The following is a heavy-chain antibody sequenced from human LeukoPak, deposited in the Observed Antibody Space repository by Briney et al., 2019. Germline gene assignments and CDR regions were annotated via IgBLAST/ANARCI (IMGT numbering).Heavy chain of an antibody. CDR3: ARDKSWGYCSSTSCTRQINWFDP. CDR1: GGSISSYY. D-gene: IGHD2-2*01. Sequence: SETLSLTCTVSGGSISSYYWSWIRQPAGKGLEWIGRIYTSGSTNYNPSLKSRVTMSVDTSKNQFSLKLSSVTAADTAVYYCARDKSWGYCSSTSCTRQINWFDPWGQGTPVTVSS. CDR2: IYTSGST. J-gene: IGHJ5*02. V-gene: IGHV4-4*07.